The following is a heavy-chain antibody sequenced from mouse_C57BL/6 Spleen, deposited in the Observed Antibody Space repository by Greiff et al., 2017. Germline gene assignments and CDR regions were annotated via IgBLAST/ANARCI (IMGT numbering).Heavy chain of an antibody. CDR3: ARSDPGYYFDY. CDR2: IYPGDGDT. D-gene: IGHD1-2*01. J-gene: IGHJ2*01. Sequence: VQLQESGAELVKPGASVKISCKASGYAFSSYWMNWVKQRPGKGLEWIGQIYPGDGDTNYNGKFKGKATLTADKSSSTAYMQLSSLTSEDSAVYFCARSDPGYYFDYWGQGTTLTVSS. V-gene: IGHV1-80*01. CDR1: GYAFSSYW.